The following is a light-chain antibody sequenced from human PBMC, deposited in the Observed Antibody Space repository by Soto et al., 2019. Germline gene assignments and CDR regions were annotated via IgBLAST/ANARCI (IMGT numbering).Light chain of an antibody. V-gene: IGKV3-20*01. CDR3: HQYGYSPRT. CDR2: GAS. Sequence: EIVLTQSPGTLSLSPGERATLSSRASQSVSSSYLAWYQQKPGQAPRLLISGASSRATGIPDRFSGGGSGTDFTLTISRLEPEDFALYYCHQYGYSPRTFGQGTKLEIK. J-gene: IGKJ2*01. CDR1: QSVSSSY.